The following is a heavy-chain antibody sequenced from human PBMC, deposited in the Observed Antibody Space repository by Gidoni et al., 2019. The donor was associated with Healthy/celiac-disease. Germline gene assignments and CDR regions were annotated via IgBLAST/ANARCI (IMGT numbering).Heavy chain of an antibody. CDR3: ARVVVMGFPLDY. D-gene: IGHD2-8*01. CDR1: GGSISSSSYY. CDR2: IYYSGST. Sequence: QLQLQESGPGLVKPSETLSLTCTVSGGSISSSSYYWGWIRQPPGKGLAWIGSIYYSGSTYYNPSLKSRVTISVDTSKNQFSLKLSSVTAADTAVYYCARVVVMGFPLDYWGQGTLVTVSS. V-gene: IGHV4-39*07. J-gene: IGHJ4*02.